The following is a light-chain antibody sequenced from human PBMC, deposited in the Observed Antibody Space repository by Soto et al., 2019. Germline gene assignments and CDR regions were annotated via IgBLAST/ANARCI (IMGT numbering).Light chain of an antibody. V-gene: IGKV3-11*01. J-gene: IGKJ1*01. CDR1: QSVGRY. CDR3: QHRNNWPWT. CDR2: DAS. Sequence: EIVLTQSPAVLGFSPWERAAGSCIASQSVGRYLVWYQQRPGQAPSLLIYDASNRATGVPARFSGSGSGTDFTLTISSLESEDFAVYYCQHRNNWPWTLGQGTKV.